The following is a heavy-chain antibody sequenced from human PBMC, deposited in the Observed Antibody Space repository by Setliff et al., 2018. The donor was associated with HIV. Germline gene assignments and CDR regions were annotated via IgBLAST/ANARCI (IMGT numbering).Heavy chain of an antibody. CDR3: ARESPDGLDY. V-gene: IGHV4-61*02. D-gene: IGHD2-8*01. CDR2: IYSNGST. J-gene: IGHJ4*02. CDR1: GGSISSRSYY. Sequence: LSLTCTVSGGSISSRSYYWSWLRQPAGKGLEWIGRIYSNGSTDYNPSLKSRVTISEDTSKNQFSLKVNSVTAADTAMYFCARESPDGLDYWGQGTLVTVSS.